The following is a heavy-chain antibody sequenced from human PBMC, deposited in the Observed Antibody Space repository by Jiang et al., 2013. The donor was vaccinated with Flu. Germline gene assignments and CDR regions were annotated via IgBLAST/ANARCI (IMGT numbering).Heavy chain of an antibody. CDR3: ARDQEVRGRWLTAGVDY. CDR2: INPNVGGT. D-gene: IGHD3-10*01. J-gene: IGHJ4*02. Sequence: SGAEVKKPGASVKVSCKASGYIFTGHYIHWVRQAPGQGPEWMGWINPNVGGTNYAQKFQGRVTMTRDTSITTAYMELSNLTSDDTAVYYCARDQEVRGRWLTAGVDYWGQGTLVTVSS. CDR1: GYIFTGHY. V-gene: IGHV1-2*02.